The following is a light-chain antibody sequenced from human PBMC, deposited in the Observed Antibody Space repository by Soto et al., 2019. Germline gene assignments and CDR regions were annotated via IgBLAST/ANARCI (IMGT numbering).Light chain of an antibody. CDR2: EVN. J-gene: IGLJ1*01. CDR3: CSYAGSSTVV. V-gene: IGLV2-23*02. Sequence: QSARTQPASVSGSPGQSITIPCTGTSSDVGNYDLVSWYQRHPGKAPKVMIHEVNKRPSGVSIRFSRSKSGSTASLTISGLQAEHEAEYYCCSYAGSSTVVFGTGTKVTVL. CDR1: SSDVGNYDL.